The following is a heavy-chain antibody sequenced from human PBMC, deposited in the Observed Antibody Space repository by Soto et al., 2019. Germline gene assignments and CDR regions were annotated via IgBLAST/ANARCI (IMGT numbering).Heavy chain of an antibody. Sequence: SVRVSCKASGGTFSSYAISWVRQAPGQGLEWMGGIIPIFGTANYAQKFQGRVTITADESTSTAYMELSSLRSEDTAVYYCARDRVRGYYDSSGYFYFDYWGQGTLVTVSS. CDR1: GGTFSSYA. CDR3: ARDRVRGYYDSSGYFYFDY. V-gene: IGHV1-69*13. CDR2: IIPIFGTA. D-gene: IGHD3-22*01. J-gene: IGHJ4*02.